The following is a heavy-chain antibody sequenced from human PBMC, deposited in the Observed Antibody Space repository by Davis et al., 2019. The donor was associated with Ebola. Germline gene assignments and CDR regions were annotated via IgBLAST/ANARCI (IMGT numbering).Heavy chain of an antibody. CDR2: FDPKYGEP. D-gene: IGHD3-16*01. CDR1: GYTLTELS. J-gene: IGHJ4*02. CDR3: SVGGQDGGFDY. V-gene: IGHV1-24*01. Sequence: ASVTVSCQVSGYTLTELSVHWVRQAPGKGLEWMGCFDPKYGEPIYAENFQGRLTLTEDTSTDTAYMDLSSLRSEETAMYYCSVGGQDGGFDYWGQGTLVPVSS.